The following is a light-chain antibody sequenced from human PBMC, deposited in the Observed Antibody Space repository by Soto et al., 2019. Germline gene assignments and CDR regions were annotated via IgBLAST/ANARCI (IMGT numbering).Light chain of an antibody. J-gene: IGKJ1*01. CDR3: QQFNSYLRT. Sequence: AIQLTQSPYSLSASVGDRVTITCRASQGISSALAWYQQKPGKPPKLLIYDASSLESGVPSRFSGSGSGTDFTLTISSLQPEDFATYYCQQFNSYLRTFGQGTKVEIK. CDR2: DAS. V-gene: IGKV1-13*02. CDR1: QGISSA.